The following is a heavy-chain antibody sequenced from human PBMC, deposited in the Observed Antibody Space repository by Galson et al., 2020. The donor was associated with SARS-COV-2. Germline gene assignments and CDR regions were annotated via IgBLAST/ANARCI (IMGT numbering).Heavy chain of an antibody. V-gene: IGHV3-30-3*01. D-gene: IGHD3-3*01. CDR1: GLTFSSYA. J-gene: IGHJ6*02. CDR3: ARALGGSYYYGMDV. Sequence: GGSLRLSCAASGLTFSSYAMLWVRKAPGKGLEWVAVISYDGSNKYYADSVKGRFTISRDNSKNTLYLQMNSLRAEDTAVYYCARALGGSYYYGMDVWGQGTTVTVSS. CDR2: ISYDGSNK.